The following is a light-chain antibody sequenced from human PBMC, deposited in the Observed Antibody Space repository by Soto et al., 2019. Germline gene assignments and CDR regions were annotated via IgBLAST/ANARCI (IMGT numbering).Light chain of an antibody. J-gene: IGLJ3*02. CDR2: SNN. CDR3: AAWDDSLNGWV. Sequence: SVLTQPPSASGTPGQRVTISCSGSSSNIGSNTVNWYQQLPGTAPKLLIYSNNQRPSGGPDRFSGSKSGTSASLAISGLQSEDEADYYCAAWDDSLNGWVFGGGTKLTVL. V-gene: IGLV1-44*01. CDR1: SSNIGSNT.